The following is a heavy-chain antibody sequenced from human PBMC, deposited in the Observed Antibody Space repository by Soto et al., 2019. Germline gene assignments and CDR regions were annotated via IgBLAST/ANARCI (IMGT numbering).Heavy chain of an antibody. Sequence: SETLSLTCTVSGGSISSYYWSWIRPHPGKGLEWIGYIYYSGSTNYNPSLKSRVTISVDTSKNQFSLKLSSVTAADTAVYYCARGGAGYDYVWGSYRSSRDYFDYWGQGTLVTVSS. CDR2: IYYSGST. CDR3: ARGGAGYDYVWGSYRSSRDYFDY. J-gene: IGHJ4*02. D-gene: IGHD3-16*02. V-gene: IGHV4-59*01. CDR1: GGSISSYY.